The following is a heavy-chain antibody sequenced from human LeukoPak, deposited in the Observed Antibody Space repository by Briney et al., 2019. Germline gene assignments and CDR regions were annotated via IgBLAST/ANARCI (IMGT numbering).Heavy chain of an antibody. D-gene: IGHD1-20*01. CDR1: GGSISSYY. V-gene: IGHV4-4*07. CDR3: ARGPSITGTTIDPTNFDY. CDR2: IYTSGST. Sequence: SETLSLTCTVSGGSISSYYWSWIRQPAGKGLEWIGRIYTSGSTNYNPSLKSRVTMSVDTSKNQFSLKLSSVTAADTAVYYCARGPSITGTTIDPTNFDYWGQGTLVTVSS. J-gene: IGHJ4*02.